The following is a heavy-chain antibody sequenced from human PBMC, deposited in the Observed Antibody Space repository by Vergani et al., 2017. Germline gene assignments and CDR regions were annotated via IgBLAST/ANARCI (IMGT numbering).Heavy chain of an antibody. V-gene: IGHV4-61*02. J-gene: IGHJ6*02. CDR2: FYTGGGT. D-gene: IGHD6-13*01. CDR1: GGSISSGSYY. Sequence: QVQLQESGPGLVRPSQTLSLTCTVSGGSISSGSYYWSWFRQPAGKGLEWIGRFYTGGGTSYNPSLKRRVTISVDTSKNQFSLQLSSVTAADTAVYYCAIDPLYSTTWPFLLLDMDVWGQGTTVTVSS. CDR3: AIDPLYSTTWPFLLLDMDV.